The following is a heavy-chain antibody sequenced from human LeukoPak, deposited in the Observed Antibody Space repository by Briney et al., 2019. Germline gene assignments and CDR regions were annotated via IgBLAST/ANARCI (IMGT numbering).Heavy chain of an antibody. J-gene: IGHJ4*02. D-gene: IGHD1-26*01. CDR1: GFTFGTYW. V-gene: IGHV3-7*01. CDR3: TKGGHVDY. Sequence: QAGGSLRLSCVASGFTFGTYWMTWVRQAPGKGLEWVANIKADGNEKYYVDSVKGRFTISRDNAKNSLYLQMNSLGAEDTAVYYCTKGGHVDYCGQGTLVIVSS. CDR2: IKADGNEK.